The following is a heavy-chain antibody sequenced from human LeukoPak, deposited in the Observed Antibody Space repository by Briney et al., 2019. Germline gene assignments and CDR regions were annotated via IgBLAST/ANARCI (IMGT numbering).Heavy chain of an antibody. J-gene: IGHJ4*02. V-gene: IGHV1-69*05. CDR2: IIPIFGTA. CDR3: ARMPLPAGTIEDY. D-gene: IGHD6-13*01. Sequence: SVKVSCKASGGTFSSYAISWVRQAPGQGLEWMGRIIPIFGTANYAQKIQGRVTITTDESASTAYMELSSLRSEDTAVYYCARMPLPAGTIEDYWGQGTLVTVSS. CDR1: GGTFSSYA.